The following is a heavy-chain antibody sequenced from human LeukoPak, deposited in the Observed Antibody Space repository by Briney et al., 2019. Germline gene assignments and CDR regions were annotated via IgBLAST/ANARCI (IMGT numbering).Heavy chain of an antibody. J-gene: IGHJ4*02. CDR2: ISAYNRGT. V-gene: IGHV1-18*01. D-gene: IGHD3-22*01. CDR3: ARPYDSSGYYNYYFDN. Sequence: DSVKVSCKASGYSFITYGISWVRQAPGQGLEWMGWISAYNRGTDYAQNLQGRVTMTTDTSTGTAYMEMRSLRSDDTAVYYCARPYDSSGYYNYYFDNWGQGTLVTVS. CDR1: GYSFITYG.